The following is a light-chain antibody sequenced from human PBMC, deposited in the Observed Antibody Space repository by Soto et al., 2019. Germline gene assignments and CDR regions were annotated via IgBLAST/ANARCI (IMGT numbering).Light chain of an antibody. CDR2: SSN. CDR1: STNIGSHT. V-gene: IGLV1-44*01. Sequence: QSVLTQPPSASGTPGQRVTISCSGSSTNIGSHTVNWYQQFPGTAPKLLIYSSNLRPSGVPDRFSGSKSGTSASLAISGLQSEDEADYCCAAWDDSLNGGVFGAGTKVTVL. J-gene: IGLJ3*02. CDR3: AAWDDSLNGGV.